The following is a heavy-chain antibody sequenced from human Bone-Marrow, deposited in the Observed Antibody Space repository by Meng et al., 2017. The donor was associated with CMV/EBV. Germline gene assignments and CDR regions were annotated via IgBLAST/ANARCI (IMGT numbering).Heavy chain of an antibody. CDR3: AKGGAAIRD. V-gene: IGHV3-30*02. CDR1: GFTFSDYY. J-gene: IGHJ4*02. Sequence: GGSLRLSCAASGFTFSDYYMSWIRQAPGKGLEWVAFIRYDGSNKYYADSVKGRFTISRDNSKNTLYLQMNSLRAEDTAVYYCAKGGAAIRDWGQGTLVTVSS. D-gene: IGHD2-2*02. CDR2: IRYDGSNK.